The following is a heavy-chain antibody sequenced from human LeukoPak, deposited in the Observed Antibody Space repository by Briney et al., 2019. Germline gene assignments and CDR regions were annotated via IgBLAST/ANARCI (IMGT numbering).Heavy chain of an antibody. D-gene: IGHD3-10*01. V-gene: IGHV4-39*01. CDR1: GGSIRSTSYY. CDR2: IYYRGNT. Sequence: SETLSLTCTVSGGSIRSTSYYWGWIRQPPGKGLEWIGTIYYRGNTYHNPSLKSRVTISADTSQNQFSLNLSSVTVADTAVYYCARLRVRGMAIDYWGQGTLVTVSS. CDR3: ARLRVRGMAIDY. J-gene: IGHJ4*02.